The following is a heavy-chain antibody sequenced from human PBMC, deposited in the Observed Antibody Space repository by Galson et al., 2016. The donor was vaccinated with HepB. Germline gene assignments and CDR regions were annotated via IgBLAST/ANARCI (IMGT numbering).Heavy chain of an antibody. Sequence: CAISGDSVSSHSAAWTWIRQSPLRGLEWLGRTYYRSKWYNDYAVSVKSRISIHPDTSKNQFSLQLNSVTPEDTAVYYCARVRCSTFRCQNWFDHWGQGTLVTVSS. V-gene: IGHV6-1*01. J-gene: IGHJ5*02. CDR3: ARVRCSTFRCQNWFDH. D-gene: IGHD2/OR15-2a*01. CDR1: GDSVSSHSAA. CDR2: TYYRSKWYN.